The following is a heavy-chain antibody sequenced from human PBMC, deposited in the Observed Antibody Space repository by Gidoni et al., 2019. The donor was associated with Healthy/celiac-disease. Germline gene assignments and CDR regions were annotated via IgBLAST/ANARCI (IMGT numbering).Heavy chain of an antibody. D-gene: IGHD3-22*01. J-gene: IGHJ3*02. Sequence: QVQLVESGGGVVQPGRSLRLSCAASGFTFSSYAMHWVRQAPGKGLEWVAVISYDGSNKYYADSVKGRFTISRDNSKNTLYLQMNSLRAEDTAVYYCARESSGEYDSSAHAFDIWGQGTMVTVSS. V-gene: IGHV3-30*04. CDR1: GFTFSSYA. CDR3: ARESSGEYDSSAHAFDI. CDR2: ISYDGSNK.